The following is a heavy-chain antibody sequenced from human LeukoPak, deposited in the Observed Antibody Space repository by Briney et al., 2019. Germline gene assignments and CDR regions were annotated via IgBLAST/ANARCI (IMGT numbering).Heavy chain of an antibody. Sequence: SETLSLTCAVYGGSFSGYYWSWMRQPPGKGLERIGEINHSGSTNYNPSLKSRVTISVDTSKNQFSLKLSSVTAADTAVYYCARGGGSYYVDYWGQGTLVTVSS. CDR1: GGSFSGYY. CDR2: INHSGST. D-gene: IGHD1-26*01. J-gene: IGHJ4*02. V-gene: IGHV4-34*01. CDR3: ARGGGSYYVDY.